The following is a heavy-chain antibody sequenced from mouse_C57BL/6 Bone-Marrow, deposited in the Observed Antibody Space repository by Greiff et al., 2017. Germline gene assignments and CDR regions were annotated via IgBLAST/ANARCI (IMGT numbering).Heavy chain of an antibody. Sequence: QVQLQQPGPDLVKPGASVKLSCKASGYTFTSYWMHWVKQRPGQALEWIGNINTSNGGTTYNEKFKSKATLTVDKSSSTAYMQRSSLTSEDSAVYYGARESWVDYWGQGTTLTVSS. J-gene: IGHJ2*01. V-gene: IGHV1-53*01. CDR3: ARESWVDY. CDR1: GYTFTSYW. D-gene: IGHD4-1*01. CDR2: INTSNGGT.